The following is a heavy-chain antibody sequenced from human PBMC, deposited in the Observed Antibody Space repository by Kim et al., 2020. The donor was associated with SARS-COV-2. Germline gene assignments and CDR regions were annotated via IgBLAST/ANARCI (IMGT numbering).Heavy chain of an antibody. CDR1: GYTFTSHG. D-gene: IGHD6-13*01. CDR3: ARDKQSSSWSKEGVDY. V-gene: IGHV1-18*04. CDR2: ISAYNGNT. J-gene: IGHJ4*02. Sequence: ASVKVSCKASGYTFTSHGISWVRQAPGQGLEWMGWISAYNGNTNYAQKLQGRVTMTTDTSTSTAYMELRSLRSDDTAVYYCARDKQSSSWSKEGVDYWGQGTLVTVSS.